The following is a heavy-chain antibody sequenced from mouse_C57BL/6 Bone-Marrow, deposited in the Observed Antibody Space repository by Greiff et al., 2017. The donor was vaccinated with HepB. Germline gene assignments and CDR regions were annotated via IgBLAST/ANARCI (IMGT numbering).Heavy chain of an antibody. D-gene: IGHD3-1*01. CDR3: ARSGDAY. CDR1: GYAFTNYL. CDR2: INPGSGGT. J-gene: IGHJ2*01. Sequence: VQLQQSGAELVRPGTSVKVSCKASGYAFTNYLIEWVKQRPGQGLEWIGVINPGSGGTNYNEKFKGKATLTADQSSSTAYMQLSSLTSEDSAVYFCARSGDAYWGQGTTLTVSS. V-gene: IGHV1-54*01.